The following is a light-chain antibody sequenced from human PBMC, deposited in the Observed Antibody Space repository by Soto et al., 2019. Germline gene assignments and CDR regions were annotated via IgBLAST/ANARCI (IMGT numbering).Light chain of an antibody. Sequence: EIVMTQSPATLSVSPGERATLSCRASQSVSSNLAWYQQKPGQAPSLLIYGASTRATGIPARFSGSGSGTEFTLTISSLQSEDFEVYFCQQYNNWPFLLTFGGGTKVEIK. CDR3: QQYNNWPFLLT. V-gene: IGKV3-15*01. J-gene: IGKJ4*01. CDR1: QSVSSN. CDR2: GAS.